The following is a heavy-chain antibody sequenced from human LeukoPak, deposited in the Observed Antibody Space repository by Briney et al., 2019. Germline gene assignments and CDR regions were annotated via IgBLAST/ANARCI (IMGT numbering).Heavy chain of an antibody. Sequence: GGSLRLSCVASGFTFTNAWMSWVRQARGKGLEWVGHIKSKSDAGTRDYAAPVKGRFTISRDDSKNTLYLQMNSLKTEDTAVYYCATDFLYRYYYDSYALWGQGTPVTVSS. CDR3: ATDFLYRYYYDSYAL. V-gene: IGHV3-15*01. D-gene: IGHD3-22*01. CDR2: IKSKSDAGTR. CDR1: GFTFTNAW. J-gene: IGHJ4*02.